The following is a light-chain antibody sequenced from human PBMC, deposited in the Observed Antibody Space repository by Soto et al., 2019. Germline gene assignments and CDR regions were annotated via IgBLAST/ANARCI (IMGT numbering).Light chain of an antibody. Sequence: EIVLTQSPATLSSFPGDRVTLSCRASQAVNTRLAWYQHKPGQTPRLLIYDTSTRATGVPTRFSGSRSGAEFTLTINSLQSEDFAVYYCKPYNNWPLTFGGATKVDI. J-gene: IGKJ4*01. CDR2: DTS. CDR3: KPYNNWPLT. V-gene: IGKV3-15*01. CDR1: QAVNTR.